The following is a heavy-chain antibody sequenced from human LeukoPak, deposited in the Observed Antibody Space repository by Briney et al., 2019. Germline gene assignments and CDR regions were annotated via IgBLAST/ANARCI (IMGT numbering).Heavy chain of an antibody. CDR1: GGSISSGGYY. CDR2: IYHSGST. CDR3: ARERGGIPDY. D-gene: IGHD6-13*01. J-gene: IGHJ4*02. Sequence: SETLSLTCTVSGGSISSGGYYWSWIRQPPGKGLEWIGYIYHSGSTYYNPSLKSRVTISVDRSKNQFSLKLSSVTAADTAVYYCARERGGIPDYWGQGTLVTVSS. V-gene: IGHV4-30-2*01.